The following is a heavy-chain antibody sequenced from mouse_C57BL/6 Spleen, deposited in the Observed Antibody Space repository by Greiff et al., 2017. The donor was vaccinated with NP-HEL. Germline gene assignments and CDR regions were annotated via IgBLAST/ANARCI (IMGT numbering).Heavy chain of an antibody. CDR1: GYTFTDYY. J-gene: IGHJ4*01. CDR3: ARGRLLLGAMDY. D-gene: IGHD2-3*01. Sequence: VQLQQSGPELVKPGASVKISCKASGYTFTDYYMNWVKQSHGKSLEWIGDINPNNGGTSYNQKFKGKATLTVDKSSSTAYMELRSLTSEDSAVYYCARGRLLLGAMDYWGQGTSVAVSS. CDR2: INPNNGGT. V-gene: IGHV1-26*01.